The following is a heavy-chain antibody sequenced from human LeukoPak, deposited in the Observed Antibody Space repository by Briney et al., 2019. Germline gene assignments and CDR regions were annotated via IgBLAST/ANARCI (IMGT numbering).Heavy chain of an antibody. J-gene: IGHJ6*03. D-gene: IGHD6-6*01. V-gene: IGHV4-61*09. CDR2: IYTSGST. CDR3: ARLWSTRQLVHSGKPDYYYMDV. CDR1: GGSISSGGYY. Sequence: SQTLSLTCTVSGGSISSGGYYWSSIRQPPGKGLEWIGYIYTSGSTNYNPSLKSRVTISVDTSKNQFSLKLSSVTAADTAVYYCARLWSTRQLVHSGKPDYYYMDVWGKGTTVTVSS.